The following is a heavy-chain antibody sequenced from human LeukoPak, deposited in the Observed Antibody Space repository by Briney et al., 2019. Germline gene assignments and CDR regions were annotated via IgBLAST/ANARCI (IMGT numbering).Heavy chain of an antibody. Sequence: SETLSVTCTVSGGSISSSSYYWGWIRQPPGKGLEWIGSIYYSGSTYYNPSLKSRVTISVDTSKNQFSLKLSSVTAADTAVYYCATYSGSYSYFDYWGQGTLVTVSS. CDR1: GGSISSSSYY. V-gene: IGHV4-39*01. J-gene: IGHJ4*02. CDR2: IYYSGST. CDR3: ATYSGSYSYFDY. D-gene: IGHD1-26*01.